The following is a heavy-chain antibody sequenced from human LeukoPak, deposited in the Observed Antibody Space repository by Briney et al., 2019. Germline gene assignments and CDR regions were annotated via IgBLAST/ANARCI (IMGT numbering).Heavy chain of an antibody. CDR3: ARGGYGSGSYRYAFDI. CDR1: GFTFSSYA. V-gene: IGHV3-21*01. Sequence: GGSLRRSCAASGFTFSSYAMNWVRQAPGKGLEWVSSISSSSSYIYYADLVQGRFTISRDNAKNSLYLQMDSLRAEDTAVYYCARGGYGSGSYRYAFDIWGQGTMVTVSS. J-gene: IGHJ3*02. CDR2: ISSSSSYI. D-gene: IGHD3-10*01.